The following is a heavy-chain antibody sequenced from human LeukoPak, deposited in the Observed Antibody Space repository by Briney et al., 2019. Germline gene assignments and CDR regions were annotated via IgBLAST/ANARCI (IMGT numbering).Heavy chain of an antibody. CDR1: GGSISSSSYY. Sequence: SETLSLTCTVSGGSISSSSYYWGWIRQPPGEGLEWIAGVYYSGNTFYNPSLKSRVIIYLDMSKNQFSLKLSSVTAADTAVYYCARHRIKNLTRNCSSTSCYASYYGMDVWGQGTTVTVSS. J-gene: IGHJ6*02. CDR2: VYYSGNT. V-gene: IGHV4-39*01. D-gene: IGHD2-2*01. CDR3: ARHRIKNLTRNCSSTSCYASYYGMDV.